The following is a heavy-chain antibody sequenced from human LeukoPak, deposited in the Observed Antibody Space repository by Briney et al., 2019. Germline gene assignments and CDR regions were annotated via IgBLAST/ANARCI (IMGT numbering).Heavy chain of an antibody. Sequence: GGSLRLSCAASGFTFSSYAMSWVRQAPGKGLEWVSAISGSGGSTYYVDSVKGRFTISRDNSKNTLYLQMNSLRAEDTAVYYCAKVPSSGWYVIDYWGQGTLVTVSS. CDR1: GFTFSSYA. J-gene: IGHJ4*02. CDR3: AKVPSSGWYVIDY. V-gene: IGHV3-23*01. D-gene: IGHD6-19*01. CDR2: ISGSGGST.